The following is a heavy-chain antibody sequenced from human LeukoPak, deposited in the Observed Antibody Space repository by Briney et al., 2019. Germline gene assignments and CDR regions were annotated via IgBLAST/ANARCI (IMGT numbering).Heavy chain of an antibody. CDR3: AGTKGGDWDFVFDC. V-gene: IGHV6-1*01. J-gene: IGHJ4*02. Sequence: SQTLSLTCVISGDSVSSNSAAWNWIRQSPSRGLQWLGRTYYRSKWYNDYAVSVRSRITINLDTSKNQFSLQLNSVTPEDTAVYYCAGTKGGDWDFVFDCWGQGTLVTVSS. CDR1: GDSVSSNSAA. CDR2: TYYRSKWYN. D-gene: IGHD2-21*02.